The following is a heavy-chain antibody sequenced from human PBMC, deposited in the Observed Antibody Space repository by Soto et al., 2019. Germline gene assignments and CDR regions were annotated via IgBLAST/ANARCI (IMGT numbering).Heavy chain of an antibody. V-gene: IGHV5-51*01. D-gene: IGHD6-25*01. Sequence: PGESLKISCKGSGYSFTNNWIGWVRQMPGKGLEWMGIIYPGDSDTRYSPSFRGQVTISADRSISTAYLQWSSLKDSDTAMYYCASPIGYNQYFDYWGQGTLVTVSS. CDR1: GYSFTNNW. CDR2: IYPGDSDT. CDR3: ASPIGYNQYFDY. J-gene: IGHJ4*02.